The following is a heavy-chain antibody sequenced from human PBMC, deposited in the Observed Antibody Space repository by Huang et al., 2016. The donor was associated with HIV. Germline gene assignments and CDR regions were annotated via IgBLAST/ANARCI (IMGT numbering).Heavy chain of an antibody. D-gene: IGHD6-19*01. V-gene: IGHV4-34*01. CDR1: GGSFSAYY. Sequence: QVQLQQWGAGPLKPSETLSLTCAVYGGSFSAYYWSWIRQPPGTGLEWIGEINHSGSTNYNPSLKSRVTIAVDTSKNQFSLKLNSVTAADTAVYYCAREWLTGYSSGWLLFDYWGQGTLVTVSS. CDR2: INHSGST. CDR3: AREWLTGYSSGWLLFDY. J-gene: IGHJ4*02.